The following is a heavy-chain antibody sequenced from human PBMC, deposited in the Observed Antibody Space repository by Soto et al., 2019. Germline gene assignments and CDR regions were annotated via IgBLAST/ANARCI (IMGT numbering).Heavy chain of an antibody. CDR2: ISSSGSTI. CDR3: ARDKRDSYGYRYYYYYYMDV. CDR1: GFTFSDYY. Sequence: GGSLRLSCAASGFTFSDYYMSWIRQAPGKGLEWVSYISSSGSTIYYADSVKGRFTISRDNAKNSLYLQMNSLRAEDTAVYYCARDKRDSYGYRYYYYYYMDVWGKGTTVTVSS. D-gene: IGHD5-18*01. V-gene: IGHV3-11*01. J-gene: IGHJ6*03.